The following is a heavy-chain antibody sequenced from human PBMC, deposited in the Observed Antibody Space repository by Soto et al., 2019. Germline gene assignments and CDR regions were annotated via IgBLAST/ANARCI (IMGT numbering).Heavy chain of an antibody. CDR3: ARDLDWRRYHELSY. CDR2: ISVYNGNT. V-gene: IGHV1-18*01. CDR1: GGTFSSYA. J-gene: IGHJ4*02. D-gene: IGHD2-2*01. Sequence: QVQLVQSGAEVKKPGSSVKVSCKASGGTFSSYAISWVRQAPGQGLEWMGWISVYNGNTNYAQKLQGRVTMTTDTSTSTAYMEVRSLRSDDTAVYYCARDLDWRRYHELSYWGQGTLVTVSS.